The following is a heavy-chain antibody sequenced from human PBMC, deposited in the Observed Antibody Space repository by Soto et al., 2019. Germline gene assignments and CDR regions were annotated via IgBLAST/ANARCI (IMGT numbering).Heavy chain of an antibody. CDR3: ARPSKVRSTWDIYCGSGRGYYYGMDV. CDR2: IWYDGSNK. CDR1: GFTFSSYG. D-gene: IGHD3-10*01. J-gene: IGHJ6*02. V-gene: IGHV3-33*01. Sequence: GGSLRLSCAASGFTFSSYGMHWVRQAPGKGLEWVAVIWYDGSNKYYADSVKGRFTISRDNSKNTLYLQMNSLRAADTAVYYCARPSKVRSTWDIYCGSGRGYYYGMDVWGQGTTVTISS.